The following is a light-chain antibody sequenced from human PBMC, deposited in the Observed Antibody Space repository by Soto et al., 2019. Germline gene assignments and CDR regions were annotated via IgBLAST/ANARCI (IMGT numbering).Light chain of an antibody. CDR1: QSVSTN. V-gene: IGKV3-15*01. CDR2: GIS. J-gene: IGKJ1*01. CDR3: QHYDNWLTWT. Sequence: EIVMTPAPATLSVSPGERATLSCRASQSVSTNFAWYQQTPGQSPRLLIYGISTRATGIPTRFSGSASGTEFTLTISRLQSEDFAVYYCQHYDNWLTWTFGQATKGDI.